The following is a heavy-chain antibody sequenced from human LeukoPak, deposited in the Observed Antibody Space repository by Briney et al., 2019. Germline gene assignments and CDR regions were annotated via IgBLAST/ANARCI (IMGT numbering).Heavy chain of an antibody. V-gene: IGHV1-46*01. D-gene: IGHD2-21*02. CDR3: ARAKHIVVVTAPSEIDY. CDR1: GYTFTSYY. Sequence: ASVNVSCTASGYTFTSYYMHWVRQAPGQGLEWMGIINPSGGSTSYAQKFQGRVTMTRDTSTSTVYMELSSLRSEDTAVYYCARAKHIVVVTAPSEIDYWGQGTLVTVSS. J-gene: IGHJ4*02. CDR2: INPSGGST.